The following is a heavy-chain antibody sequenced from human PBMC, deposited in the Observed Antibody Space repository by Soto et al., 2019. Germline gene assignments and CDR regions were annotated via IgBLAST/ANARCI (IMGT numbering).Heavy chain of an antibody. D-gene: IGHD3-9*01. CDR1: GGSSSSGGYC. CDR3: ARAPSPYYDILTGYSGGQKYYFDY. J-gene: IGHJ4*02. Sequence: PSETLPLTCTVSGGSSSSGGYCWSWIRQHPGKGLEWIGYIYYSGSTYYNPSLKSRVTISVDTSKNQFSLKLSSVTAADTAVYYCARAPSPYYDILTGYSGGQKYYFDYWGQGTLVTVSS. V-gene: IGHV4-31*03. CDR2: IYYSGST.